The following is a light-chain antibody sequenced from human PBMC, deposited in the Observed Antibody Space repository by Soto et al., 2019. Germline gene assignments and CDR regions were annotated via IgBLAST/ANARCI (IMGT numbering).Light chain of an antibody. V-gene: IGKV1-39*01. Sequence: MTQSPATLSVSPGERATLSCRASQGVSSWLAWYQQKPGKAPKLLIYAASTLQSGVPSRFSGSGSGTDFTLTISSLQPEDFATYYCQQSYSTPPITFGQGTRLEIK. CDR1: QGVSSW. J-gene: IGKJ5*01. CDR2: AAS. CDR3: QQSYSTPPIT.